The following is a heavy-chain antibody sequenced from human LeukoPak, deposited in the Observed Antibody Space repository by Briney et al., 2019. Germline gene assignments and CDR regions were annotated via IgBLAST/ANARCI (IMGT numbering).Heavy chain of an antibody. J-gene: IGHJ4*02. V-gene: IGHV4-39*07. D-gene: IGHD3-22*01. CDR2: INHSGST. CDR3: ARGPYIPYYYDSSGYFDSGFRY. Sequence: SETLSLTCTVSGASISSSSYYWGWIRQPPGKGLEWIGEINHSGSTNYNPSLKSRVTISVDTSKNQFSLKLSSVTAADTAVYYCARGPYIPYYYDSSGYFDSGFRYWGQGTLVTVSS. CDR1: GASISSSSYY.